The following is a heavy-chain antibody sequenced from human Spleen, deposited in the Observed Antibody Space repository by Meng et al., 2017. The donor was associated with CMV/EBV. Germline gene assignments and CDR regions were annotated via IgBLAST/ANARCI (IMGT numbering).Heavy chain of an antibody. CDR1: GYSISSGYY. V-gene: IGHV4-38-2*02. Sequence: SETLSLTCTVSGYSISSGYYWGWIRQPPGKGLECIGSIYHSGSTFYNPSLKSRVTISVDTSKNQFSLKLSSVTAADTAVYYCAREGQVVTGRGWFDPWGQGTLVTVSS. CDR2: IYHSGST. CDR3: AREGQVVTGRGWFDP. D-gene: IGHD3-22*01. J-gene: IGHJ5*02.